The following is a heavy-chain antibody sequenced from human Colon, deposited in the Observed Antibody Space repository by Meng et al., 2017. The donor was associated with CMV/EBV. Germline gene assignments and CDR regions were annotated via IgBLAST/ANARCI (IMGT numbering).Heavy chain of an antibody. CDR3: ASLSGGDFDY. CDR2: INTTTCGP. Sequence: QVLVVQAGEEVEKAGASAKASCKAFGNTFSGYFRYVVRQAPGQGLGWLGVINTTTCGPNYAQKFHSRVTMTRDTSMNTAYMQLSRLTSDDTAVYYCASLSGGDFDYWGQGTLVTVSS. D-gene: IGHD3-10*01. V-gene: IGHV1-2*02. J-gene: IGHJ4*02. CDR1: GNTFSGYF.